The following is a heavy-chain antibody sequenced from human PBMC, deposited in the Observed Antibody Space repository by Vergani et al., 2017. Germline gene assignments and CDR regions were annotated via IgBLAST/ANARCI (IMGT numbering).Heavy chain of an antibody. CDR2: IYTSGST. D-gene: IGHD3-22*01. V-gene: IGHV4-61*02. CDR3: AKGYYDSSGYWNYFDY. Sequence: QVQLQESGPGLVKPSQTLSLTCTVSGGSISSGSYYWSWIRPPAGKGLEWIGRIYTSGSTNYNPSLKSRVTMSVDTSKNQFSLKLSSVTAADTAVYYCAKGYYDSSGYWNYFDYWGQGTLVTVSS. CDR1: GGSISSGSYY. J-gene: IGHJ4*02.